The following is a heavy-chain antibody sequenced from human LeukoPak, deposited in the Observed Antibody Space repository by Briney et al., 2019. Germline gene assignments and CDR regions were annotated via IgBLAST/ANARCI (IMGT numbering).Heavy chain of an antibody. CDR3: ARDGPLVRRYYYYYGMDV. CDR2: ISYDGSNK. CDR1: GFTFSSYA. D-gene: IGHD3-10*01. J-gene: IGHJ6*02. Sequence: GGSLRLSCAASGFTFSSYAMHWVRQAPGKGLEWVAVISYDGSNKYYADSVKGRFTISRDNSKNTLYLQMNSLRAEDTAVYYCARDGPLVRRYYYYYGMDVWGQGTTVTVSS. V-gene: IGHV3-30*04.